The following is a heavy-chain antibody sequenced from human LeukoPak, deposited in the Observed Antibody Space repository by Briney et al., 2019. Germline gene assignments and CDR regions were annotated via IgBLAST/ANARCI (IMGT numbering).Heavy chain of an antibody. Sequence: SGTLSLTCTVSGGSISSYYWSWIRQPPGKGLEWIGYIYYSGSTNYNPSLKSRVTISVDTSKNQFSLKLGSVTAADTAVYYCARGYCSGGSCQGPDFDYWGQGTLVTVSS. J-gene: IGHJ4*02. CDR1: GGSISSYY. CDR3: ARGYCSGGSCQGPDFDY. V-gene: IGHV4-59*01. CDR2: IYYSGST. D-gene: IGHD2-15*01.